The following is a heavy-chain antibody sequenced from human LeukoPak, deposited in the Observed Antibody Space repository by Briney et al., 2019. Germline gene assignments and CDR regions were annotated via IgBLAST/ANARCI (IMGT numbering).Heavy chain of an antibody. CDR3: ARDGFGSAAIREGYYYYYGMDV. Sequence: ASVKVSCKASGYTFTGYYMHRVRQAPGQGLEWMGWINPNSGGTNYAQKFQGWVTMTRDTSISTAYMELSTLRSDDTAVYYCARDGFGSAAIREGYYYYYGMDVWGKGTTVTVSS. CDR1: GYTFTGYY. J-gene: IGHJ6*04. CDR2: INPNSGGT. D-gene: IGHD2-2*01. V-gene: IGHV1-2*04.